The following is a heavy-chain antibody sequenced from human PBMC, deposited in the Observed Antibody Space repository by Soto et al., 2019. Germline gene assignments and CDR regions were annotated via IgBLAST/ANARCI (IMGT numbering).Heavy chain of an antibody. D-gene: IGHD3-22*01. J-gene: IGHJ6*02. CDR2: IYYNGSA. V-gene: IGHV4-59*08. CDR3: ARAARDYYDSSGYYYYYYGMDV. CDR1: GASLSLLY. Sequence: SETLSLTCTVSGASLSLLYWSWVRQSPGKGLEWIGYIYYNGSATYNPSFRSRVTIAIDTSKNQFSLKLSSVTAADTAVYYCARAARDYYDSSGYYYYYYGMDVWGQGTTVTVSS.